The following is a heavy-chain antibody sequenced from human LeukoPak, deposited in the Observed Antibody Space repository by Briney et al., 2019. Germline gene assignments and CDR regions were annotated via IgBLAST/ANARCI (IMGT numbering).Heavy chain of an antibody. CDR3: ARDRYGYSYGIN. V-gene: IGHV4-59*12. D-gene: IGHD5-18*01. Sequence: SETLSLTCTVSGGSITNYYWTWIRQPPGKGLEWIGYIHYSGSTNYNPSLKSRVTISVDTSKNQFSLKLSSVTAADTAVYYCARDRYGYSYGINWGQGTLVTVSS. CDR2: IHYSGST. CDR1: GGSITNYY. J-gene: IGHJ4*02.